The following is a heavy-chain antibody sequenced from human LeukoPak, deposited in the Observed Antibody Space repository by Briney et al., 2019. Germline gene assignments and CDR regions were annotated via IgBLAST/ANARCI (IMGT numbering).Heavy chain of an antibody. CDR3: ARDGGTSLGMDV. Sequence: GGSLRLSCAASGFTFSSYWMSWVRQAPGKGLEWVSVIYSGGSTYYADSVKGRFTISRDNSKNTLYLQMNSLRAEDTAVYYCARDGGTSLGMDVWGQGTTVTVSS. CDR2: IYSGGST. V-gene: IGHV3-53*01. D-gene: IGHD1-7*01. CDR1: GFTFSSYW. J-gene: IGHJ6*02.